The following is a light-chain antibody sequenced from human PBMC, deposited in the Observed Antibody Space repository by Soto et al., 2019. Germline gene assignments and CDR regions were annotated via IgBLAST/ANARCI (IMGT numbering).Light chain of an antibody. CDR2: GNS. CDR3: QSYDSSLSGSL. CDR1: SSNIGAGYD. J-gene: IGLJ1*01. V-gene: IGLV1-40*01. Sequence: QSVLTQPPSVSGAPGQRVTISCTGSSSNIGAGYDVHWYQQLPGTAPKLLIYGNSNRPSGVPDRFSGSKSDTSASLAITGLQAEYEADYYCQSYDSSLSGSLFGTGTKLTVL.